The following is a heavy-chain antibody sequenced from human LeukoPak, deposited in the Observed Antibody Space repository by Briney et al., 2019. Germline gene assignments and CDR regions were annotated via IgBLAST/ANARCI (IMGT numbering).Heavy chain of an antibody. CDR3: ARESMYSSVGSYGFDI. D-gene: IGHD3-10*01. J-gene: IGHJ3*02. CDR2: IYYSGST. V-gene: IGHV4-59*01. Sequence: PSETLPLTCTVSGGSTSSYYWNWIRQPPGKELEWIGNIYYSGSTNYNPYLKSRVTISIDTSKNQFSLKANSAIAADTAVYYCARESMYSSVGSYGFDIWGQGTMVTVSS. CDR1: GGSTSSYY.